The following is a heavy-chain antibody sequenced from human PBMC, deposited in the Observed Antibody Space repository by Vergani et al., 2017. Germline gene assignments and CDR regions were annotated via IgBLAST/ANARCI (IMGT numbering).Heavy chain of an antibody. V-gene: IGHV1-46*02. J-gene: IGHJ4*02. D-gene: IGHD2-15*01. CDR2: VNFVTGAA. CDR1: GYIFNNYY. Sequence: QVQLVQSGAAVKNPGASAKVSCTASGYIFNNYYMHWLRLAPGQGFQWMGVVNFVTGAATSPQKFEGRITMTRDTSTATFYMDLSSLKYEDTAIYYCDRSRGYCTSGSCRQDYFDLWGQGTLVTVSS. CDR3: DRSRGYCTSGSCRQDYFDL.